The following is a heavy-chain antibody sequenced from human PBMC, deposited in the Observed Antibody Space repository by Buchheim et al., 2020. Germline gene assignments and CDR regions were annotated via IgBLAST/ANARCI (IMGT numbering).Heavy chain of an antibody. CDR2: ISYDGSNK. CDR1: GFTFSSYG. CDR3: AKDEDSSGYLFDY. Sequence: QVQLVESGGGVVQPGRSLRLSCAASGFTFSSYGMHWVRQAPGKGLEGVAVISYDGSNKYYADSVQGRFTISRDNSKNTPYLQMNSLRAEYTAVYYCAKDEDSSGYLFDYWGQGTL. V-gene: IGHV3-30*18. J-gene: IGHJ4*02. D-gene: IGHD3-22*01.